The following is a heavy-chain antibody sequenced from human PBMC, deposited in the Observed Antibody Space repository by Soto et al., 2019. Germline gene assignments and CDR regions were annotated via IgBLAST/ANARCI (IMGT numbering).Heavy chain of an antibody. D-gene: IGHD3-9*01. CDR2: IIPIFGTA. CDR3: ARAGYGPLGYYGMDV. Sequence: ASVKVSCKASGGTFSSYAISWVRQAPGQGLEWMGGIIPIFGTANYAQKFQGRVTITADESTSTAYMELSSLRSEDTAVYYCARAGYGPLGYYGMDVWGQGTTVTVSS. J-gene: IGHJ6*02. CDR1: GGTFSSYA. V-gene: IGHV1-69*13.